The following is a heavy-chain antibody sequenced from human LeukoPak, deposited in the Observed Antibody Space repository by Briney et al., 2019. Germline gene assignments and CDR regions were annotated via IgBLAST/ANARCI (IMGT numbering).Heavy chain of an antibody. Sequence: SETLSLTCAVYGGSFSGYYWSWIRQPPGKGLEWIGEIDHSGSTNYNPSLKSRVTISVETSKNQFFLKLSSVTAADTAVYYCARGGRITMVRGVRDIYYYYMDVWGKGTTVTVSS. V-gene: IGHV4-34*01. CDR1: GGSFSGYY. CDR3: ARGGRITMVRGVRDIYYYYMDV. D-gene: IGHD3-10*01. J-gene: IGHJ6*03. CDR2: IDHSGST.